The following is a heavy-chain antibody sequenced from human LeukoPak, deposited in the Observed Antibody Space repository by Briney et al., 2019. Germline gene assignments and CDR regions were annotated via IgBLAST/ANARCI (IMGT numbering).Heavy chain of an antibody. J-gene: IGHJ4*02. V-gene: IGHV4-30-2*01. CDR1: GGSISSGGYY. CDR3: ARGAHYYDSSGYYYVSLDY. D-gene: IGHD3-22*01. Sequence: SETLSLTCTVSGGSISSGGYYWSWIRQPPGKGLEWIGYIYHSGDAYYNPSLKSRVTISVDTSKNQFSLKLSSVTAADTAVYYCARGAHYYDSSGYYYVSLDYWGQGTLVTVSS. CDR2: IYHSGDA.